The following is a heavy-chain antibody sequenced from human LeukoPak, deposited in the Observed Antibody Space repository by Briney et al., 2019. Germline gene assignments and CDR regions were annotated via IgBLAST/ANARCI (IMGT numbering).Heavy chain of an antibody. CDR2: IYYSGST. J-gene: IGHJ4*02. D-gene: IGHD4-23*01. Sequence: ASETLSLTCTVSGGSISSYYWSWIRQPPGKGLEWIGNIYYSGSTNYNPSLKSRVTISVDTSKNQFSLKLSSVTAADTAVYYCARDRGTTVADWGQGTLVTVSS. CDR3: ARDRGTTVAD. CDR1: GGSISSYY. V-gene: IGHV4-59*12.